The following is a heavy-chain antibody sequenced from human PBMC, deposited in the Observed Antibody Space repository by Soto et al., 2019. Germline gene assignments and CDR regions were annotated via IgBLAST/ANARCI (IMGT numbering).Heavy chain of an antibody. CDR2: IKSKTDGGTT. D-gene: IGHD4-17*01. V-gene: IGHV3-15*07. J-gene: IGHJ6*02. CDR3: ARPSGDYYYGMDV. Sequence: WVRQAPGKGLEWVGRIKSKTDGGTTDYAAPVKGRFTISRDDSKNTLYLQMNSLKASDTAMYYCARPSGDYYYGMDVWGQGTTVTVSS.